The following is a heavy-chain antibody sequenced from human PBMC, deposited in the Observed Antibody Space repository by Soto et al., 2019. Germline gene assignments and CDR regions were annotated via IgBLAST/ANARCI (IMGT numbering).Heavy chain of an antibody. V-gene: IGHV1-69*01. Sequence: QVQLVQSGAEVKKPGSSVKVSCKASGGTFSSYAISWVRQAPGQGLEWMGGIIPIFGTANYAQKFQGRVTITADESTSTAYMELSSLRSEDTAVYYCAREKRPRANCGGDCYESYYFDYWGQGTLVTVSS. CDR1: GGTFSSYA. CDR2: IIPIFGTA. J-gene: IGHJ4*02. D-gene: IGHD2-21*02. CDR3: AREKRPRANCGGDCYESYYFDY.